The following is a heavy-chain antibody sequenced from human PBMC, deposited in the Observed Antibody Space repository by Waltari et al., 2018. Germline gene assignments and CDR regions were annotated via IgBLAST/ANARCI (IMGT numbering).Heavy chain of an antibody. D-gene: IGHD6-13*01. CDR2: LNHRGRD. J-gene: IGHJ4*02. Sequence: QVQLQQWGAGLLKPSETLSLPCAVYGGSFSGYYWRWISQTPGKGVEWLGELNHRGRDNSNPSLKRRVTISVDTSKNQFSLKLSSVTAADTAVYYCARARNTPAQQLVYFDYWGQGTLVTVSS. V-gene: IGHV4-34*01. CDR1: GGSFSGYY. CDR3: ARARNTPAQQLVYFDY.